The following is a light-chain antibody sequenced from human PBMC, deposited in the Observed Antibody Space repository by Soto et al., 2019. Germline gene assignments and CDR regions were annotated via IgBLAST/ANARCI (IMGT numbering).Light chain of an antibody. J-gene: IGKJ1*01. V-gene: IGKV1-5*01. CDR3: QQYGSSPWT. CDR2: DAS. CDR1: QSIRSL. Sequence: DIQMPLCPSTLSESVGDRVTIACRAGQSIRSLLAWYQQKPGKAPKVLIYDASSLGSGVPSRFSGSGSGTEFTLTISRLEPEDFAVYYCQQYGSSPWTFGQGTKVDIK.